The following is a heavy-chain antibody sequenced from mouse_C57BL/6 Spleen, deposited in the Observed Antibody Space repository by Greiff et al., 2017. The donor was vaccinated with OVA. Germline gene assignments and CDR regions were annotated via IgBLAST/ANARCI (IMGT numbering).Heavy chain of an antibody. CDR2: IYPGDGDT. Sequence: VQLVESGPELVKPGASVKISCKASGYAFSSSWMNWVKQRPGKGLEWIGRIYPGDGDTNYNGKFKGKATLTADKSSSTAYMQLSSLTSEDSAVYFCAREDWDGDYFDYWGQGTTLTVSS. V-gene: IGHV1-82*01. CDR1: GYAFSSSW. CDR3: AREDWDGDYFDY. D-gene: IGHD4-1*01. J-gene: IGHJ2*01.